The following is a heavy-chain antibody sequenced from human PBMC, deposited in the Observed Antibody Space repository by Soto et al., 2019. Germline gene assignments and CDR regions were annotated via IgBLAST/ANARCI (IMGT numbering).Heavy chain of an antibody. CDR2: ISAYNGNT. Sequence: ASVKVSCKASGYTFTSYGISWVRQAPGQGLEWMGWISAYNGNTNYAQKLQGRVTMTTDTSTSTAYMELRSLRSDDTAVYYFARTYYGSGSFPSFYGMDVWGQGTTVTVSS. CDR3: ARTYYGSGSFPSFYGMDV. V-gene: IGHV1-18*01. D-gene: IGHD3-10*01. J-gene: IGHJ6*02. CDR1: GYTFTSYG.